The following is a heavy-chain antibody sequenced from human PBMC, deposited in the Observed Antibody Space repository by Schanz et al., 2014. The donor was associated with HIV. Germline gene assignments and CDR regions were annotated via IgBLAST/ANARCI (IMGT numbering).Heavy chain of an antibody. J-gene: IGHJ1*01. CDR3: AKRGPYTGRYEYFQQ. CDR2: IYSGGST. Sequence: VQLVESGGGLIQPGGSLRLSCAASGFTVSNNYMSWVRQAPGKGLEWVSVIYSGGSTSYADSVRGRFTISRDNSKNTLYLQMNSLRAEDTALYYCAKRGPYTGRYEYFQQWGQGTLVTVSS. CDR1: GFTVSNNY. V-gene: IGHV3-53*01. D-gene: IGHD1-26*01.